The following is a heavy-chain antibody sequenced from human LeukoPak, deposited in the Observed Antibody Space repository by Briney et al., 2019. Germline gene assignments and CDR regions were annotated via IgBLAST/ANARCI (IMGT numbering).Heavy chain of an antibody. D-gene: IGHD3-22*01. J-gene: IGHJ4*02. CDR3: ARVTRTYYYDSSGYPPDY. Sequence: ASVKVSCKASGYTFTSYDINWVRQATGQGLEWMGWMNPNSGNTGYAQKFQGRVTMTRNTSISTAYMELSSLRSEDTAVYYCARVTRTYYYDSSGYPPDYWGQGTLVTVSS. V-gene: IGHV1-8*01. CDR1: GYTFTSYD. CDR2: MNPNSGNT.